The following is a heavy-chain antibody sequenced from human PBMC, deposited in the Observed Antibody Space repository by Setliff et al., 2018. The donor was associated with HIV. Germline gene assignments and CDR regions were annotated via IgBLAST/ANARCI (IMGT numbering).Heavy chain of an antibody. J-gene: IGHJ4*02. CDR3: ARDGYSYGVGREGDY. V-gene: IGHV4-34*01. CDR2: INHSGST. D-gene: IGHD5-18*01. Sequence: SETLSLTCTVSGGSLGGYYWSWIRQPAGKGLEWIGEINHSGSTNYNPSLKSGVTISVDTSKNQFSLKLSSVTAADTAVYYCARDGYSYGVGREGDYWGQGTLVTVSS. CDR1: GGSLGGYY.